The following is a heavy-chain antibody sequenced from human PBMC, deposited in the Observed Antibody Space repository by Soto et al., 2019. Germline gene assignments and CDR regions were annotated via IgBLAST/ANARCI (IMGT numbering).Heavy chain of an antibody. CDR1: GFKFSTYA. D-gene: IGHD3-22*01. CDR2: ISGRGDGT. Sequence: EVQLLESGGGLVQPGGSLRLSCVASGFKFSTYAMAWVRQAPGKGLEWVSSISGRGDGTYQPDFVKGRFTISRDNSRNTLDLQLNGLRAEYTALYYCAKAFDASGYTYERAFDYWGQGTLVTVSS. V-gene: IGHV3-23*01. J-gene: IGHJ4*02. CDR3: AKAFDASGYTYERAFDY.